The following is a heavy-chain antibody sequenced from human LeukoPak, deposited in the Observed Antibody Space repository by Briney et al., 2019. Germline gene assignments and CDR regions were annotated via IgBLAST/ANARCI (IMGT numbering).Heavy chain of an antibody. CDR3: ARRVPFYGMDV. D-gene: IGHD3-3*02. CDR1: GFTFSSYE. CDR2: IGGSGSPI. Sequence: GGSLRLSCVASGFTFSSYEMNWVRQAPGKGLEWVSNIGGSGSPIHYADSANGCFTTSRDKAKNSLYLEMSSLRAEDTALYYCARRVPFYGMDVWGQGTTVTVSS. V-gene: IGHV3-48*03. J-gene: IGHJ6*02.